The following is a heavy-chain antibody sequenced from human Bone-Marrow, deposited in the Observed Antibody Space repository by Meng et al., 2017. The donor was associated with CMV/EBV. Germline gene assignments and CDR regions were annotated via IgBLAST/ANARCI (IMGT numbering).Heavy chain of an antibody. Sequence: GESLKISCAASGFTFSSYAMSWVRQAPGKGLEWVSVIYSGGSSTYYADSVKGRFTISRDNYKDMLYLQMNSLRAEDTAVYYCAKAPYSSSWYSDYWGQGTLVTVSS. V-gene: IGHV3-23*03. CDR2: IYSGGSST. CDR3: AKAPYSSSWYSDY. J-gene: IGHJ4*02. CDR1: GFTFSSYA. D-gene: IGHD6-13*01.